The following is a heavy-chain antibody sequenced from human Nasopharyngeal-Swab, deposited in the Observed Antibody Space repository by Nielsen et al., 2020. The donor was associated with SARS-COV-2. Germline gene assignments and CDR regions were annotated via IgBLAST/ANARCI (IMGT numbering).Heavy chain of an antibody. J-gene: IGHJ6*02. Sequence: WIRQPPGKGLEWIGYIYYSGSTNYNPSLKSRVTISVDTSKNQFSLKLSSVTAADTAVYYCARGERRLYDFLGGPPHYGMDVWGQGTTVTVSS. CDR2: IYYSGST. D-gene: IGHD3-3*01. CDR3: ARGERRLYDFLGGPPHYGMDV. V-gene: IGHV4-59*01.